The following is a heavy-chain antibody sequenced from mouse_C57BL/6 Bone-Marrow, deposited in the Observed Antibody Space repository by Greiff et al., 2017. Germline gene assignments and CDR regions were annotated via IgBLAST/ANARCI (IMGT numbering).Heavy chain of an antibody. V-gene: IGHV5-15*04. J-gene: IGHJ2*01. Sequence: LVESGGGLVQPGGSLKLSCAASGFTFSDYGLAWVRQAPRKGPEWVAFISNLAYSIYYADTVTGRFTISRENAKNTLSREMSSLRSEDTAMYYCSRRSGRAYYGSCYFDYWGQGTTLTVSS. CDR3: SRRSGRAYYGSCYFDY. D-gene: IGHD1-1*01. CDR2: ISNLAYSI. CDR1: GFTFSDYG.